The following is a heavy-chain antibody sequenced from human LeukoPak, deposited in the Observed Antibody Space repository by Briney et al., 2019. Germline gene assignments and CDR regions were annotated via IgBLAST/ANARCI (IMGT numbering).Heavy chain of an antibody. CDR3: AREREAYDFWSGPTGWFDP. Sequence: ASVKVSCKASGYTFTSYYMHWVRQAPGQGLEWMGIINPSGGSTSYAQKFQGRVTMTRDMSTSTVYMELSSLRSEDTAVYYCAREREAYDFWSGPTGWFDPWGQGTLVTVSS. J-gene: IGHJ5*02. V-gene: IGHV1-46*01. CDR1: GYTFTSYY. D-gene: IGHD3-3*01. CDR2: INPSGGST.